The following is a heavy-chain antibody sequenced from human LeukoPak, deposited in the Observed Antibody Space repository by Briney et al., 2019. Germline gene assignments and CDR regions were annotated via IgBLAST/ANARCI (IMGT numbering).Heavy chain of an antibody. CDR1: GFTFSSYA. D-gene: IGHD4-11*01. V-gene: IGHV3-23*01. J-gene: IGHJ4*02. CDR3: AKGPNDDSNYLFDY. Sequence: GGSLRLSCAASGFTFSSYAMSWVRQVPGKGLEWVSVITGSGDRPYYADSVKGRFTVSRDNSKNTLYLQINSPKTEDTAVYYCAKGPNDDSNYLFDYWGQGTLVTVSS. CDR2: ITGSGDRP.